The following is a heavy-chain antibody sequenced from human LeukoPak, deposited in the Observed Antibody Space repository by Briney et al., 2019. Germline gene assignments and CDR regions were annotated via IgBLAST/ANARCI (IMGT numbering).Heavy chain of an antibody. CDR1: GFTFSNYA. Sequence: GGSLRLSCAASGFTFSNYAMTWVRQAPEKGLKWVSSISDSGGGTYYEDSVKGRFTISRDNSKNTLHLQMNSLRAEDTAVYYCAKDSGPGSYYPTGDEYWGQGILVPVSS. V-gene: IGHV3-23*01. D-gene: IGHD3-10*01. CDR2: ISDSGGGT. CDR3: AKDSGPGSYYPTGDEY. J-gene: IGHJ4*02.